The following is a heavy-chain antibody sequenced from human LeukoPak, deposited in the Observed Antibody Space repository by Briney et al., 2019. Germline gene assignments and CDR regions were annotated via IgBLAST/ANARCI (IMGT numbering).Heavy chain of an antibody. D-gene: IGHD3-3*01. J-gene: IGHJ4*02. Sequence: PGGSLRLSCAVSGFTFSNYGMHWVRQAPGKGLEWVAFIWYDGSNKYYADSVKGRFTISRDNSKNTVYLQMNSLRAEDTAVYYCARGYDLDNDYWGQGTLVTVSS. CDR3: ARGYDLDNDY. V-gene: IGHV3-30*02. CDR1: GFTFSNYG. CDR2: IWYDGSNK.